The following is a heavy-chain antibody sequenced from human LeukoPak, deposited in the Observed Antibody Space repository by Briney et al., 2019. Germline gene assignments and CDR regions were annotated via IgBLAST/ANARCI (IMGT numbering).Heavy chain of an antibody. V-gene: IGHV3-30-3*01. Sequence: PGGSLRLSCAASGFTFSSYAMHWVRQAPGKGLEWVAVISYDGSNKYYADSVKGRFTISRDNSKNTLYLQMNSLRSEDTAVYYCAIGYCSSTSCYRTGYYYYYYGMDVWGQGTTVTVSS. J-gene: IGHJ6*02. D-gene: IGHD2-2*01. CDR1: GFTFSSYA. CDR3: AIGYCSSTSCYRTGYYYYYYGMDV. CDR2: ISYDGSNK.